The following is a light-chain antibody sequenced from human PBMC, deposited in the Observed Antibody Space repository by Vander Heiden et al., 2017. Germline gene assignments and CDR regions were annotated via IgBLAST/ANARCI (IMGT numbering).Light chain of an antibody. V-gene: IGKV3-11*01. CDR1: QSVSSY. Sequence: EIVLTQSPATLSLSPGERATLSCRASQSVSSYLAWYQQKPGQAPRLLIYDASNRATGIKARFSGSGYGTDSTLTISSREPEDFAVYYCQQRTNGHPYGAFGQGTLLEIK. CDR2: DAS. CDR3: QQRTNGHPYGA. J-gene: IGKJ5*01.